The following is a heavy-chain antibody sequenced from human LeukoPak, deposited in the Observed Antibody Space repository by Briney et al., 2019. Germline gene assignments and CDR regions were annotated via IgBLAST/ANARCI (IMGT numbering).Heavy chain of an antibody. D-gene: IGHD5-18*01. CDR1: GFTFSSYW. Sequence: GSLRLSCAASGFTFSSYWMSWVRQAPGKGLEWVANIKQDGSEKYYVDSVKGRFTISRDNAKNSLYLQMNSLRAEDTAVYYCARGRGGYSYGSSFDYWGQGTLVTVSS. CDR2: IKQDGSEK. CDR3: ARGRGGYSYGSSFDY. V-gene: IGHV3-7*01. J-gene: IGHJ4*02.